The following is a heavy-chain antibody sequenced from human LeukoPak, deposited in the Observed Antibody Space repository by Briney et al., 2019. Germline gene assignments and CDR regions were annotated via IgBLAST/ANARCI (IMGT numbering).Heavy chain of an antibody. CDR2: ISYDGNNK. V-gene: IGHV3-30*03. CDR1: GFTFSHHA. Sequence: GGSLSLSCAASGFTFSHHAMHWVRRSPGKGLEWAAVISYDGNNKYYANSVKGRFTISRDNPKNTLYLQMNSLRPDDTAVYYCARDGTTEEKATIAPYYYGMDVWGQGTTVTVSS. CDR3: ARDGTTEEKATIAPYYYGMDV. J-gene: IGHJ6*02. D-gene: IGHD1-1*01.